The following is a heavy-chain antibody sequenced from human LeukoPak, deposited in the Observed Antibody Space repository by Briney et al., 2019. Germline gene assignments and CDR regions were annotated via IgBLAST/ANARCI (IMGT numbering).Heavy chain of an antibody. CDR1: GYTFTSYG. CDR3: ARGAYCGGDCYRRGYYYYMDV. D-gene: IGHD2-21*02. CDR2: ISAYNGNT. V-gene: IGHV1-18*01. J-gene: IGHJ6*03. Sequence: ASVKVSCKASGYTFTSYGISWVRQAPGQGLEWMGWISAYNGNTNYAQKLQGRVTMTTDTSTSTAYMELRSLRSDDTAVYYCARGAYCGGDCYRRGYYYYMDVWGKGTTVTVSS.